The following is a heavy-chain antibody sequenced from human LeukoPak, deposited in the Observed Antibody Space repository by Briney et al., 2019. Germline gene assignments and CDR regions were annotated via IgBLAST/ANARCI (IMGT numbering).Heavy chain of an antibody. Sequence: GGSLRLSCAASGFTFSSYDMHWVRQATGKGLEWVSAIGTAGDTYYPGSVKGRFTIPRENAKNSLYLQMNSLRAGDTAVYYCARDGNTVTTSPYYYYMDVWGKGTTVTVSS. V-gene: IGHV3-13*01. J-gene: IGHJ6*03. CDR3: ARDGNTVTTSPYYYYMDV. CDR1: GFTFSSYD. D-gene: IGHD4-11*01. CDR2: IGTAGDT.